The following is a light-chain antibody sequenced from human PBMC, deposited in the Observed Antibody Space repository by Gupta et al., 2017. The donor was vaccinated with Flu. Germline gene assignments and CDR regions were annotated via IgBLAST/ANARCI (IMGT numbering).Light chain of an antibody. J-gene: IGKJ2*01. V-gene: IGKV1-5*03. CDR1: QSIRNW. Sequence: PYTLSASVGYRVTITCRASQSIRNWLAWYQQKPVKAPNLLIYKASSLESGVPSRFTGSGSGTEFTLTISSLQPDDFATYYCQQYYTYSGTFGQGTKLEI. CDR2: KAS. CDR3: QQYYTYSGT.